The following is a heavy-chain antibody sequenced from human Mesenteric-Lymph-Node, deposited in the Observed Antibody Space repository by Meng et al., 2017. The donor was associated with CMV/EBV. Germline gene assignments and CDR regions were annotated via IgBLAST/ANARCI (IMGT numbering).Heavy chain of an antibody. D-gene: IGHD4-23*01. V-gene: IGHV4-34*01. CDR3: ARHQRWLKSEGGFNY. CDR1: GGSFSGYY. J-gene: IGHJ4*02. CDR2: INHSGST. Sequence: QLPAWGVGLLKPSEPLSLTCAVYGGSFSGYYWSWIRPPPGKGLEWIGEINHSGSTNYNPSLKSRVTISVDTSKNQFSLKLSSVTAADTAVYYCARHQRWLKSEGGFNYWGQGTLVTVSS.